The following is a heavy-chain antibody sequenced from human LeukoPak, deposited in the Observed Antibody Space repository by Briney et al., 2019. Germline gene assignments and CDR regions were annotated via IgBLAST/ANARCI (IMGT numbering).Heavy chain of an antibody. J-gene: IGHJ4*02. D-gene: IGHD3-22*01. CDR1: GYTFTGYY. V-gene: IGHV1-2*02. CDR3: TRLYDGSTYFHV. CDR2: IKPNSGGT. Sequence: SVKVSCKASGYTFTGYYMHWVRQAPGQGLEWMGWIKPNSGGTNYAQKFQGRVTMTRDTSISTAYMELSRLTSDDTAVYYCTRLYDGSTYFHVWGQGTLVTVSS.